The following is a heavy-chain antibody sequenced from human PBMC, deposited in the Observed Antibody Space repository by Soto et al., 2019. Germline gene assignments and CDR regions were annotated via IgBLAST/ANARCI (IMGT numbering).Heavy chain of an antibody. CDR3: GKGDYYYYMDV. J-gene: IGHJ6*03. CDR2: VYYSGSS. Sequence: GGASETLSLTCTVPGGSISSYYWSWIRQPPGKGLEWIGNVYYSGSSNSNPSLKSRVTISVDTSKNQFSLKLSSVTAADTAVYYCGKGDYYYYMDVWGKGTTVTVSS. V-gene: IGHV4-59*01. CDR1: GGSISSYY.